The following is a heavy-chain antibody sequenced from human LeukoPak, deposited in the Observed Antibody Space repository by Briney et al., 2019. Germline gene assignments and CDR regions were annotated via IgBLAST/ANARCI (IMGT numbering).Heavy chain of an antibody. V-gene: IGHV1-69*04. CDR1: GGTFSSYA. Sequence: SVKVSCKASGGTFSSYAIXWVRXAPGQXXEWMGRIIPILGIANYAQKFQGRVTITADKSTSTAYMELSSLRSEDTAVYYCGRDILTGYNDYWGQGTLVTVSS. CDR2: IIPILGIA. CDR3: GRDILTGYNDY. D-gene: IGHD3-9*01. J-gene: IGHJ4*02.